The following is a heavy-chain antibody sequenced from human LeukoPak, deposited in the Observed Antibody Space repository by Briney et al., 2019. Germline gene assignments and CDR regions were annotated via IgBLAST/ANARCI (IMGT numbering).Heavy chain of an antibody. CDR1: GGSISSYY. CDR2: IYYSGST. V-gene: IGHV4-59*01. J-gene: IGHJ3*02. Sequence: SETLSLTCIVSGGSISSYYWSWIRQPPGKGLEWIGYIYYSGSTNYNPSFKSRVTISIDTSKNQFSLKLSSVTAADTAVYYCARARPTYYYDSSSRRRTAFDIWGQGTVVTASS. D-gene: IGHD3-22*01. CDR3: ARARPTYYYDSSSRRRTAFDI.